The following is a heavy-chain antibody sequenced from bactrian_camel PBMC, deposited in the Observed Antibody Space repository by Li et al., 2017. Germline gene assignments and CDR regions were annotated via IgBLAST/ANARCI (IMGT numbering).Heavy chain of an antibody. CDR1: GYTSSSHC. Sequence: HVQLVESGGGLVQPGGSLRLSCAASGYTSSSHCMGWFRQAPGKEREFVARISVVGTTDTADSVKGRFTISWDNAKTTVYLQMTNLEPEDTAIYYCAAPRRILEDMGWIPPQSLFDYWGQGTQVTVS. CDR3: AAPRRILEDMGWIPPQSLFDY. D-gene: IGHD1*01. V-gene: IGHV3S53*01. J-gene: IGHJ4*01. CDR2: ISVVGTT.